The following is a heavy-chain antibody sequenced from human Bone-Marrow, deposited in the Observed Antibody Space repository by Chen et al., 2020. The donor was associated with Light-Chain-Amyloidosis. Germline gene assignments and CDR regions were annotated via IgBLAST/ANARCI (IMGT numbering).Heavy chain of an antibody. CDR3: VRAAEGGTYLEGIDH. Sequence: EVQLLESGGGLIQPGGSLRLSCAASGFSFSNFAMTWVRQAPGKGLEWVSAISGDSSNTYYADSVKGRFTISRDNAKNSLYLQMNSLRPEDTAFYYCVRAAEGGTYLEGIDHWGQGTLVTVSP. V-gene: IGHV3-23*01. CDR1: GFSFSNFA. CDR2: ISGDSSNT. D-gene: IGHD1-26*01. J-gene: IGHJ4*02.